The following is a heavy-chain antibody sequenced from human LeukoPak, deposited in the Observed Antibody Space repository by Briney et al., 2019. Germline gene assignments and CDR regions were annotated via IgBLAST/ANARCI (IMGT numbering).Heavy chain of an antibody. CDR1: GGSIINYY. Sequence: SETLSLTCSISGGSIINYYWNWIRQPPAKGLEWIGYIHYIGITNYNPSLKSRVTISADTSKNQFSLKLTSVTAADTAVYYCAGSGSYGPFDPWGQGTLVTVSS. CDR2: IHYIGIT. J-gene: IGHJ5*02. D-gene: IGHD3-16*01. CDR3: AGSGSYGPFDP. V-gene: IGHV4-59*08.